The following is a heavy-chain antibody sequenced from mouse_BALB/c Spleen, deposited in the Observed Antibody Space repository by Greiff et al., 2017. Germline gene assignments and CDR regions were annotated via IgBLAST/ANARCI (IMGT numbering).Heavy chain of an antibody. CDR1: GFNIKDYY. Sequence: EVKLVESGAELVRPGALVKLSCKASGFNIKDYYMHWVKQRPEQGLEWIGWIDPENGNTIYDPKFQGKASITADTSSNTAYLQLSSLTSEDTAVYYCARRRAMDYWGQGTSVTVSS. J-gene: IGHJ4*01. CDR2: IDPENGNT. CDR3: ARRRAMDY. V-gene: IGHV14-1*02.